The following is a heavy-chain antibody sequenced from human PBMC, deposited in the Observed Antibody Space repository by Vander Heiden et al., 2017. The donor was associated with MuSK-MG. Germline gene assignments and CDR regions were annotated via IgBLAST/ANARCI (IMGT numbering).Heavy chain of an antibody. CDR3: ARGITMVRGVTDYYYYMDV. Sequence: QVQLQQWGAGLLKPSETLSLTFAVDGGPFSGYHWSWIRTPPGKGLEWIGEINHSGSTNYNPSLKSRVTISVDTSKNQFSLKLSSVTAADTAVYYCARGITMVRGVTDYYYYMDVWGKGTTVTVSS. V-gene: IGHV4-34*01. CDR1: GGPFSGYH. J-gene: IGHJ6*03. D-gene: IGHD3-10*01. CDR2: INHSGST.